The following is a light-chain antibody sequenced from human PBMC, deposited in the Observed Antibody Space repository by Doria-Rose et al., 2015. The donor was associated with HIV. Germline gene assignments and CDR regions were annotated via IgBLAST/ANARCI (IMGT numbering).Light chain of an antibody. CDR2: WAS. V-gene: IGKV4-1*01. CDR1: QSLLYTSKNY. J-gene: IGKJ3*01. CDR3: QQYYDTPS. Sequence: TQSPESLGMSLGERATLNCKSNQSLLYTSKNYLAWYQQKPGQPPKLLIYWASTRQSGVPARFSGSGSGTDFTLTISSLEAEGVAVYYCQQYYDTPSFGPGTTVDIQ.